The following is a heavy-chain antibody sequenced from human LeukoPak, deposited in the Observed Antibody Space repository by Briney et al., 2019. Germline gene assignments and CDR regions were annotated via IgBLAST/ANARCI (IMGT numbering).Heavy chain of an antibody. Sequence: GGSLRLSCTTSGFIFGNYVMSWFRQAPGKGLEWVGFIRSKAYGGTTEYAASVKGRFTISRDDSKSIAYLQMNSLKTEDTAVYYCTRGGLPGLYYGMDVWGQGTTVTVSS. D-gene: IGHD3-16*01. CDR2: IRSKAYGGTT. J-gene: IGHJ6*02. CDR3: TRGGLPGLYYGMDV. V-gene: IGHV3-49*03. CDR1: GFIFGNYV.